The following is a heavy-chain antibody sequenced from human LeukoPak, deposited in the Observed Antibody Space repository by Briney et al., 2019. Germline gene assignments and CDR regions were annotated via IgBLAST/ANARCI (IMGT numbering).Heavy chain of an antibody. V-gene: IGHV5-51*01. CDR3: ARLVEVAGRLDY. Sequence: HGESLKISCKGSGYSFTSYWIGWVRQMPGKGLEWMGIIYPGDSDTRYSPSLQGQVTISADKSISTAYLQWSRLKASDTAMYYCARLVEVAGRLDYWGQGTPVIVSS. D-gene: IGHD6-19*01. CDR1: GYSFTSYW. J-gene: IGHJ4*02. CDR2: IYPGDSDT.